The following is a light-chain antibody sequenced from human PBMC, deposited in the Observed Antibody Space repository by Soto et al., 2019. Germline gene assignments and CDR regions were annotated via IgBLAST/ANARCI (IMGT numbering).Light chain of an antibody. Sequence: DIQMTQSPSTLSASVGDRVTITCRASQSISNSLAWYQQKSGKAPKLLIYQASTLESGVPSRFSGSGSGTEVTLTISILQPDDFATYYCQHYNSYPFTFGPGTQVDIK. J-gene: IGKJ3*01. CDR1: QSISNS. CDR3: QHYNSYPFT. V-gene: IGKV1-5*03. CDR2: QAS.